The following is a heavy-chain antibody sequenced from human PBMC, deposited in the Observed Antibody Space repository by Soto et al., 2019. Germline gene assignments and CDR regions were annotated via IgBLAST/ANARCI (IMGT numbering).Heavy chain of an antibody. Sequence: LRLSCAASGFTFSSYWMHWVRQAPGKGLVWVSRINRDGSSTSYADSVKGRFTISRDNSKNTLYLQMNSLRAEDTAVYYCAKDHQIVGATGGSFDYWGQGTLVTVSS. CDR3: AKDHQIVGATGGSFDY. V-gene: IGHV3-74*01. CDR2: INRDGSST. J-gene: IGHJ4*02. CDR1: GFTFSSYW. D-gene: IGHD1-26*01.